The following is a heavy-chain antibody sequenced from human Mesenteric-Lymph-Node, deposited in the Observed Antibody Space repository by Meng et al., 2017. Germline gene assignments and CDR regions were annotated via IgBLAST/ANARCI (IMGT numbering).Heavy chain of an antibody. Sequence: GESLKISCAASGFTFSIFAMSWVRQAPGKGLEWVSSISGNGFNTYYTDSVKGRFTISRDNPKNTLYLHMNNVRADDTAVYYCAIEIGDSSDYWGRGTLGTVSS. CDR1: GFTFSIFA. D-gene: IGHD3-22*01. J-gene: IGHJ4*02. V-gene: IGHV3-23*01. CDR3: AIEIGDSSDY. CDR2: ISGNGFNT.